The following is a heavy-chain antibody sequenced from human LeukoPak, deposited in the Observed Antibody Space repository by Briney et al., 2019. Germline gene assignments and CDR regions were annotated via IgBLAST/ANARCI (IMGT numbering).Heavy chain of an antibody. J-gene: IGHJ4*02. CDR1: GGSIRSHY. CDR2: IYTSGST. CDR3: ARHGWYSSSWYDDY. Sequence: SETLSLTCTVSGGSIRSHYWSWVRQPPGKGLEWIGYIYTSGSTNYNPSLKSRVTISVDTSKNQFSLKLSSVTAADTAVYYCARHGWYSSSWYDDYWGQGTLVTVSS. V-gene: IGHV4-4*09. D-gene: IGHD6-13*01.